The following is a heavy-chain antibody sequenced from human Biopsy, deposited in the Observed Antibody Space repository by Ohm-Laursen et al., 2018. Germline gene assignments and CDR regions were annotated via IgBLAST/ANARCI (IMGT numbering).Heavy chain of an antibody. CDR2: VYTSGST. V-gene: IGHV4-4*07. Sequence: SETLSLTCTVSGGSLKNYYWSWIRQPAGKGLEWIGRVYTSGSTSYNPSLESRVTMSVVTSKNQFSLKVTSMTAADTALYYCARDYGLELGGLEAFDIWGQGTMVTVSS. CDR3: ARDYGLELGGLEAFDI. J-gene: IGHJ3*02. CDR1: GGSLKNYY. D-gene: IGHD1-7*01.